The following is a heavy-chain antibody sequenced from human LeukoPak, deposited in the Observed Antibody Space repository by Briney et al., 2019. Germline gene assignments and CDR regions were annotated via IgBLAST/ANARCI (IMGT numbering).Heavy chain of an antibody. D-gene: IGHD4-17*01. V-gene: IGHV3-23*01. CDR2: IRGSGGGA. Sequence: GGSLRLSCAASGFTFSSYAMSWVRQAPGKGLEWVSGIRGSGGGAHYAGSVKGRFTISRDNSKNTLYLQINSLRAEDTAVYYCAKQYGDSLHIPFDYWGQGTLVTISS. J-gene: IGHJ4*02. CDR1: GFTFSSYA. CDR3: AKQYGDSLHIPFDY.